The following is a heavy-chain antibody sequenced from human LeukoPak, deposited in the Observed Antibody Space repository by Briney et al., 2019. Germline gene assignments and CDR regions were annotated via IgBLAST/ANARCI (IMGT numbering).Heavy chain of an antibody. J-gene: IGHJ5*02. CDR3: ASLDTAKQPLANH. V-gene: IGHV3-7*03. CDR2: IREERGQE. Sequence: GGSLRLSCVASGLTVSNRWMSWVRQAPGKGLEWVANIREERGQEYYVDSVKGRFTISKNSAKNSLYLQMNTLRVEDTAMYYCASLDTAKQPLANHWGQGTLVTVSS. CDR1: GLTVSNRW. D-gene: IGHD5-18*01.